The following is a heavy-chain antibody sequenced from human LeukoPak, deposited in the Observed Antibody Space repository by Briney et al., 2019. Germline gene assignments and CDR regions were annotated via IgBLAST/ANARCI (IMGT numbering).Heavy chain of an antibody. Sequence: PGGSLRLSCAASGFTFSSYSMNWVRQAPGKGLEWVSSISSSSSYIYYADSVKGRFTISRDNAKNSLYLQMNSLRAEDTAVYYCARGPRTFLGAVVAATFVFDYWAREPWSPSPQ. CDR1: GFTFSSYS. CDR3: ARGPRTFLGAVVAATFVFDY. D-gene: IGHD2-15*01. J-gene: IGHJ4*02. V-gene: IGHV3-21*01. CDR2: ISSSSSYI.